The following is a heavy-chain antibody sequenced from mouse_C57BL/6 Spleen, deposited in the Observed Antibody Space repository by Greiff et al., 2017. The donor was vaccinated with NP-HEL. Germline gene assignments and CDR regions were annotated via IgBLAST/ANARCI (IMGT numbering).Heavy chain of an antibody. CDR1: GYTFTSYW. V-gene: IGHV1-61*01. CDR2: IYPSDSET. Sequence: QVQLQQPGAELVRPGSSVKLSCKASGYTFTSYWMDWVKQRPGQGLEWIGNIYPSDSETHDNQKFKDKATLTVDKSSSTAYMQLSSLTSEDSAVYYCARFGGSSGPWFAYWGQGTLVTVSA. J-gene: IGHJ3*01. D-gene: IGHD3-2*02. CDR3: ARFGGSSGPWFAY.